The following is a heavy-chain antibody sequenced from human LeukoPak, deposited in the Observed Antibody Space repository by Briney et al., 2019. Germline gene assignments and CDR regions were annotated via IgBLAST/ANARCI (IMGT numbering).Heavy chain of an antibody. CDR3: ASTGFLWFGELIDYYYMDV. V-gene: IGHV3-21*01. CDR1: GFTFSSYS. CDR2: ISSSSSYI. D-gene: IGHD3-10*01. J-gene: IGHJ6*03. Sequence: PGGSLRLSCAASGFTFSSYSMNWVRQAPGKGLEWVSSISSSSSYIYYADSVKGRFTISRDNAKNSLYLQMNSLRAEDTAVYYCASTGFLWFGELIDYYYMDVWGKGTTVTVSS.